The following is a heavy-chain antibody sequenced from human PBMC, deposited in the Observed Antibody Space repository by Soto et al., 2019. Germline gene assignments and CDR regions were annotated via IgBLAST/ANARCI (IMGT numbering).Heavy chain of an antibody. D-gene: IGHD6-19*01. CDR1: GCTFTSYG. J-gene: IGHJ4*02. CDR3: AXGHGFSRGWPFPDAY. Sequence: ASVNVSCKASGCTFTSYGISGVRHAPGQGLEWMGWISAYNGNTNYAQKLQGRVTMTTDTSTSTAYMELRSLRSDDTAVYYCAXGHGFSRGWPFPDAYWGQGTLVTVSS. CDR2: ISAYNGNT. V-gene: IGHV1-18*01.